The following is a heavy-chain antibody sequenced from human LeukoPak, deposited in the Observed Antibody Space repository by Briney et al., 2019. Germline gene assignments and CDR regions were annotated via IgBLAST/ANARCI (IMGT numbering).Heavy chain of an antibody. CDR2: IYYSGST. CDR3: ARVPGRSSSWTLDY. D-gene: IGHD6-13*01. CDR1: GDSISSYY. J-gene: IGHJ4*02. V-gene: IGHV4-59*01. Sequence: PSETLSLTCTVSGDSISSYYWSWIRQPPGKGLEWIGYIYYSGSTNYNPSLKSRVTISVDTSKNQFSLKLSSVTAADTAVYYCARVPGRSSSWTLDYWGQGTLVTVSS.